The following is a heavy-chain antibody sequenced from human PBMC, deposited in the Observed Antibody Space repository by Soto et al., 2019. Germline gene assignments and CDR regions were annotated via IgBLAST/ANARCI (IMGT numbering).Heavy chain of an antibody. CDR2: ISWNSNRV. D-gene: IGHD6-13*01. Sequence: EVELATSGGGVAQPGRSLRLTCAGSGFRFDDYVMYWVRQAPGKGLEWVAGISWNSNRVAYGESVEGRFTIARDNAKKSVFLQMDSLRGEDTALYFCARGNYISSWSPGYMDVWGTGVTVT. J-gene: IGHJ6*03. V-gene: IGHV3-9*01. CDR1: GFRFDDYV. CDR3: ARGNYISSWSPGYMDV.